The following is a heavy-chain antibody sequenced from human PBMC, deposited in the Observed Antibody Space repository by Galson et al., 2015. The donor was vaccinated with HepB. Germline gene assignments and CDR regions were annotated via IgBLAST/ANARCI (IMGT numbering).Heavy chain of an antibody. J-gene: IGHJ5*02. D-gene: IGHD3-3*01. CDR1: GGSVSSGSYY. V-gene: IGHV4-61*01. CDR2: IYYSGST. Sequence: TLSLTCTVSGGSVSSGSYYWSWIRQPPGKGLEWIGYIYYSGSTNYNPSLKSRVTISVDTSKNQFSLKLSSVTAADTAVYYCARDHPSQYYDFWSGSINWFDPWGQGTLVTVSS. CDR3: ARDHPSQYYDFWSGSINWFDP.